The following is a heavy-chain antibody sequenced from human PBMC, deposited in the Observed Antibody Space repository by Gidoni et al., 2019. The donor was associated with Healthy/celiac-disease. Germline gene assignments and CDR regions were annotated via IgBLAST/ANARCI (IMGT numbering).Heavy chain of an antibody. D-gene: IGHD5-18*01. CDR2: IDPSDSYT. V-gene: IGHV5-10-1*01. CDR3: ARRGRLRESRY. Sequence: EVPLVQSGAEVKQPGESLRISCKGSGYSFTSYWSSWVRQMPGKGLEWMGRIDPSDSYTNYSPYIQGHVTISADKSISNAYLQWSSLKDADTAMYDCARRGRLRESRYWGQGTLVTVSS. CDR1: GYSFTSYW. J-gene: IGHJ4*02.